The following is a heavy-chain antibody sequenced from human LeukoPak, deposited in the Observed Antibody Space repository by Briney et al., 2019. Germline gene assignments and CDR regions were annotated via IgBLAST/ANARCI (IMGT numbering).Heavy chain of an antibody. CDR3: ASRGPKPARGWYFDL. J-gene: IGHJ2*01. V-gene: IGHV4-34*01. CDR1: GGSFSGYY. CDR2: INHSGST. Sequence: PSETLSLTCAVYGGSFSGYYWSWIRQPPGKGLEWIGEINHSGSTNYNPSLKSRVTISVDTSKNQFSLKLSSVTAADTAVYYCASRGPKPARGWYFDLWGRGTLVTVSS.